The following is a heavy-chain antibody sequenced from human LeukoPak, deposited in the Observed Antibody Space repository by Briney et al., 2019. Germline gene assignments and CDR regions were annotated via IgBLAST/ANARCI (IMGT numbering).Heavy chain of an antibody. CDR3: AAQLGDYDDDTSGWSFDL. J-gene: IGHJ2*01. D-gene: IGHD3-22*01. Sequence: ASVKVSCKASGYTFTSYGISWVRQAPGQGLEWMGWISAYNGNTNYAQKLQGRVTMTTDTSTSTAYMELRSLRSDDTAVYYCAAQLGDYDDDTSGWSFDLWGRGTLVTISS. CDR1: GYTFTSYG. CDR2: ISAYNGNT. V-gene: IGHV1-18*01.